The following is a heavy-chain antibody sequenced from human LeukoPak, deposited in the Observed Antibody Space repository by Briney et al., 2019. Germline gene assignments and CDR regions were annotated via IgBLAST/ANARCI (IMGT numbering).Heavy chain of an antibody. J-gene: IGHJ4*02. D-gene: IGHD5-12*01. V-gene: IGHV3-30*02. Sequence: GGSLRLSCAASGFTFSSYGMHWVRQAPGKGLEWVAFIRYDGSNKYYADSVKGRFTISRDNSKNTLHQQMNSLRAEDTAVYYCANGYDSFDYWGQGTLVTASS. CDR3: ANGYDSFDY. CDR1: GFTFSSYG. CDR2: IRYDGSNK.